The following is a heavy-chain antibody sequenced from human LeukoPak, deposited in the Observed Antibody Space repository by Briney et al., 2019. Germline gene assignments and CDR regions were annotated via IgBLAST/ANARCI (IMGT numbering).Heavy chain of an antibody. CDR2: IYYSGST. Sequence: SETLSLTCAVSGGSISSSNWWSWVRQPPGKGLEWIGYIYYSGSTNYKPSLKSRVTISVDTSKNHFSLKLTSVTAADAAIYYCARGHGYYYYYMDVWGTGTTVTISS. CDR3: ARGHGYYYYYMDV. V-gene: IGHV4-4*02. CDR1: GGSISSSNW. D-gene: IGHD3-22*01. J-gene: IGHJ6*03.